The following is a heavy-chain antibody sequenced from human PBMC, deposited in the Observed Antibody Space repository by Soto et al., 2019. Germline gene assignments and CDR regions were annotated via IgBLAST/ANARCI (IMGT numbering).Heavy chain of an antibody. CDR1: GGSFSGYY. D-gene: IGHD3-10*01. Sequence: SETLSLTCAVYGGSFSGYYWSWIRQPPGKGLEWIGEINHSGSTNYNPSLKSRVTISVDTSKNQFSLKRSSVTAADTAVYYCARLGPRYGSGSYYDDYWGQGTLVTVSS. V-gene: IGHV4-34*01. CDR2: INHSGST. CDR3: ARLGPRYGSGSYYDDY. J-gene: IGHJ4*02.